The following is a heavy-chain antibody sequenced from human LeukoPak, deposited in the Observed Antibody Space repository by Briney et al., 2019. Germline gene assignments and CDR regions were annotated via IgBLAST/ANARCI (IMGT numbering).Heavy chain of an antibody. V-gene: IGHV4-59*08. CDR2: IYYNGNT. CDR3: ARNGNWNYVDY. Sequence: PSETLSLTCTVSGGSISSYYWSWLRQPPGKGLEWIGYIYYNGNTNYIPSLKSRVTTSVDTSKNQFSLRLSSVTAADTAVYYCARNGNWNYVDYWGQGTLVTVSS. J-gene: IGHJ4*02. CDR1: GGSISSYY. D-gene: IGHD1-1*01.